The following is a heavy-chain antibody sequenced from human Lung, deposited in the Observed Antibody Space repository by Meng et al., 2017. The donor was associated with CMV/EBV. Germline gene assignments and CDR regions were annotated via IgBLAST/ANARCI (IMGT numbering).Heavy chain of an antibody. V-gene: IGHV1-46*01. CDR1: GYTFTTYY. CDR2: INPSGGDT. Sequence: SCKASGYTFTTYYLHWVRQAPGQGLEWMGIINPSGGDTSYAQRFQGRVTMTRETSTSTVYMELSSLRSEDTAMYYCARANYFEWFDPWGQGTLVTVSS. D-gene: IGHD2/OR15-2a*01. J-gene: IGHJ5*02. CDR3: ARANYFEWFDP.